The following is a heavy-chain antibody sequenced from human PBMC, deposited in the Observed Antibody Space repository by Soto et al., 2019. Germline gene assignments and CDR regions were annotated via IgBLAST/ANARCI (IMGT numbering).Heavy chain of an antibody. CDR1: GFTFSIYV. J-gene: IGHJ6*02. Sequence: GGSLRLSCVASGFTFSIYVIHWVRQAPGKGLEWISSISGPTNYIYYADSVKGRFTISRDNVKNLLYLQMDGLRAEDTAVYYCARDRVYGSHDCHYYYGMDVWGQGTTVTVSS. CDR3: ARDRVYGSHDCHYYYGMDV. V-gene: IGHV3-21*01. CDR2: ISGPTNYI. D-gene: IGHD3-10*01.